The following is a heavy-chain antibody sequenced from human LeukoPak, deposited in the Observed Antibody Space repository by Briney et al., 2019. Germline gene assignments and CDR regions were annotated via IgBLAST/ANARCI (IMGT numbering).Heavy chain of an antibody. D-gene: IGHD5-24*01. CDR3: ARESRRGDGYNGPGY. CDR2: ISYDGSNK. Sequence: GGSLRLSCAASGFTFNSYAMHWVRQAPGKGLEWVAVISYDGSNKYYADSVKGRFTISRDNSKNTLYLQMNSLRAEDTAVYYCARESRRGDGYNGPGYWGQGTLVTVSS. CDR1: GFTFNSYA. J-gene: IGHJ4*02. V-gene: IGHV3-30-3*01.